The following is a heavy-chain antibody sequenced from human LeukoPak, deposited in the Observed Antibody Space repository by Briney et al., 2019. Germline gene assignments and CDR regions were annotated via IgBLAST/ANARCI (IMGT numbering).Heavy chain of an antibody. CDR2: IYSDGSSY. CDR1: GFTFSSYW. D-gene: IGHD1-26*01. Sequence: GGSLRLFCAASGFTFSSYWMHWVRQAPGKGLVWVSRIYSDGSSYTADSVKGRFTISRDNAKDTLYLQMNSLRVEDTAVYYCARGGGIYGLWDYWGQGTLVTVSS. CDR3: ARGGGIYGLWDY. V-gene: IGHV3-74*03. J-gene: IGHJ4*02.